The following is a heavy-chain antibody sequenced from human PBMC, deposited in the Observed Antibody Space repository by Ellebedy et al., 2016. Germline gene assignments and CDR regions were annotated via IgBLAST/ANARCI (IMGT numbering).Heavy chain of an antibody. Sequence: GGSLRLSCAASGFTFDDYAMHWVRQAPGKGLEWVSGISWNSGSIGYADSVKGRFTISRDNAKNSLYLQMNSLRAEDTALYYCAKDMWKAGRISWGQGTMVTVSS. CDR1: GFTFDDYA. CDR3: AKDMWKAGRIS. D-gene: IGHD2-15*01. J-gene: IGHJ3*01. CDR2: ISWNSGSI. V-gene: IGHV3-9*01.